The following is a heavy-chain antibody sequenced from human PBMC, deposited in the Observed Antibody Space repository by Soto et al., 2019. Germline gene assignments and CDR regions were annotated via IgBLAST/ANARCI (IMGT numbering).Heavy chain of an antibody. V-gene: IGHV4-39*07. CDR1: GGSISSRSYY. CDR2: IYYSGST. Sequence: SETLSLTCTVSGGSISSRSYYWGWIRQPPGKGLEWIGSIYYSGSTYYNPSLKSRVTISVDTSKNQFSLKLSSVTAADTAVYYCARAGLKGYCSGGSCYGAFDIWGQGTMVTVSS. D-gene: IGHD2-15*01. CDR3: ARAGLKGYCSGGSCYGAFDI. J-gene: IGHJ3*02.